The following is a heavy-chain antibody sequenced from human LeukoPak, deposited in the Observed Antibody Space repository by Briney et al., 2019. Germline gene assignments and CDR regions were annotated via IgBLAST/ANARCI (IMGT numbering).Heavy chain of an antibody. CDR3: ARDLAPLDAIYGSGRLSHFAY. CDR1: GFTFSSYG. CDR2: ISYDGSNK. D-gene: IGHD3-10*01. Sequence: PGGSLRLSCAASGFTFSSYGMHWVRQAPGKGLEWVAVISYDGSNKYYADSVKGRSTISRDNSKNTPYLQMNSLRAEDTAVYFCARDLAPLDAIYGSGRLSHFAYWGQGTQVTVSS. V-gene: IGHV3-30*03. J-gene: IGHJ4*02.